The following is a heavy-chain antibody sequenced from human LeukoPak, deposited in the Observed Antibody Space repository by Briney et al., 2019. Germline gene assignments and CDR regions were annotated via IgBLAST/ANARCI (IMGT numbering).Heavy chain of an antibody. D-gene: IGHD5-18*01. V-gene: IGHV3-11*04. CDR3: ARVKNGYSYGLHYFDY. Sequence: GGSLRLSCAASGFTFSDYYMSWIRQAPGKGLEWVSYISSSGSTIYYADSVKGRFTISRDNAKNSLYLQMNSLRAEDTAVYYCARVKNGYSYGLHYFDYWGQGTLVTVSS. CDR2: ISSSGSTI. CDR1: GFTFSDYY. J-gene: IGHJ4*02.